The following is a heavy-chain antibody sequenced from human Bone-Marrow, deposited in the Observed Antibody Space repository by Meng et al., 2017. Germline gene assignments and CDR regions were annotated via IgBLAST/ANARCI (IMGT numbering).Heavy chain of an antibody. CDR2: ISAYNGNT. J-gene: IGHJ4*02. Sequence: ASVKVSCKASGYTFTSYGISWVRQAPGQGLEWMGWISAYNGNTNYAQKLQGRVTMTTDTSTSTAYMELRSLRSDDTAVYYCALWGSGSYYNPPGFDYWGQGTLVTVSS. CDR1: GYTFTSYG. D-gene: IGHD3-10*01. CDR3: ALWGSGSYYNPPGFDY. V-gene: IGHV1-18*01.